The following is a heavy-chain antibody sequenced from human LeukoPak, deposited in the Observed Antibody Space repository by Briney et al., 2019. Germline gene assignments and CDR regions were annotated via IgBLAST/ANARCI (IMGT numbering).Heavy chain of an antibody. J-gene: IGHJ4*02. D-gene: IGHD4-17*01. CDR3: ARTTVTSDY. CDR2: ISYDGSNK. Sequence: PGGSLRLSCAASGFTFSSYGMYWVRQAPGKGLEWVAVISYDGSNKYYADSVKGRFTISRDNSKNTLYLQMNSLRAEDTAVYYCARTTVTSDYWGQGTLVTVSS. V-gene: IGHV3-30*03. CDR1: GFTFSSYG.